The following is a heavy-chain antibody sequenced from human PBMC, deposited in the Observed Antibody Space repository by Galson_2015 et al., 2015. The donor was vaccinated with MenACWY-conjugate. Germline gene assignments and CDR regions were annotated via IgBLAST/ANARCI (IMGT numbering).Heavy chain of an antibody. J-gene: IGHJ4*02. CDR1: GFTFSSYG. Sequence: SLRLCCAASGFTFSSYGMHWVRQAPGKGLEWVAVIPYDGSNKYYADSVKGRFTISRDNSKNTLYLQMNSLRAEDTAVYYCAKARRGRVVVTATSDYWGQGTLVTVSS. CDR2: IPYDGSNK. CDR3: AKARRGRVVVTATSDY. V-gene: IGHV3-30*18. D-gene: IGHD2-21*02.